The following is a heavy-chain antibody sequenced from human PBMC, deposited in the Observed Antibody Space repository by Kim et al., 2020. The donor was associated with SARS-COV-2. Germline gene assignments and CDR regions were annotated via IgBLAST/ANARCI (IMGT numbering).Heavy chain of an antibody. V-gene: IGHV3-74*01. J-gene: IGHJ3*01. CDR3: IRDHIQPGDL. Sequence: YAAAVQGRFTTSRDNAKRTLYLQMNSLRVEDTAMYYCIRDHIQPGDLWGQGTMVTVSS.